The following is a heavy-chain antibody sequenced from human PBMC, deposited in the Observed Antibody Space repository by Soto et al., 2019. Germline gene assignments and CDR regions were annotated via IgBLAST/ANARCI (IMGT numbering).Heavy chain of an antibody. J-gene: IGHJ6*02. Sequence: SETLSLTCTVSGGSISSYYWSLKRQTAGKGLECIWRIYTSGATNYNPSLKSRVTMSVDTSKNQFSLKLSAVTAADTAVYYCARGGPMAAAGSIVRRGYYYYGTDVRGQGTTVTVSS. V-gene: IGHV4-4*07. CDR2: IYTSGAT. CDR1: GGSISSYY. CDR3: ARGGPMAAAGSIVRRGYYYYGTDV. D-gene: IGHD6-13*01.